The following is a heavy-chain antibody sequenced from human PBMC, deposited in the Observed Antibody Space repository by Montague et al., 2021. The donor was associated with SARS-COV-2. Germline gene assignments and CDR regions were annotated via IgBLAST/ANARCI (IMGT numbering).Heavy chain of an antibody. Sequence: SLRLSCAASGFTFSSSALSWVRQAPGKGLEWVSNIYGATGRTFYADSVKGRFIMSRENSKNTLYLQMNSLRVDDTAVYYCARVDSVFPWGQGTLVTVSS. J-gene: IGHJ4*02. CDR3: ARVDSVFP. D-gene: IGHD3/OR15-3a*01. V-gene: IGHV3-23*03. CDR1: GFTFSSSA. CDR2: IYGATGRT.